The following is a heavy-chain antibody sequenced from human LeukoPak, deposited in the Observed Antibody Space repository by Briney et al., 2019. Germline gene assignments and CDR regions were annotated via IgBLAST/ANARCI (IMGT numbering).Heavy chain of an antibody. CDR1: GFTFSSYA. J-gene: IGHJ4*02. Sequence: GGSLRLSCAASGFTFSSYAMSWVRQAPGKGLERVAAISCSGGSTYYADSVKGRLTTSRDNSKNTLYLQMNSQRAEYTAVYYCAKVVSSGWSLLDYWGQGTLVTVSS. V-gene: IGHV3-23*01. CDR2: ISCSGGST. CDR3: AKVVSSGWSLLDY. D-gene: IGHD6-19*01.